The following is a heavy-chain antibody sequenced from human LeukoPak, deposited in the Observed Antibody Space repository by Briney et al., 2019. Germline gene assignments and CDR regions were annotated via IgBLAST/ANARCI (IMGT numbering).Heavy chain of an antibody. CDR1: GYTFTGYY. CDR2: INPNSGGT. Sequence: GASVKVSCKASGYTFTGYYMHWVRQAPGQGLEWMGWINPNSGGTNYAQKFQGRVTMTRDTSISTAYMELSRLRSDDTAVYYCARPGTTADSSGYSYSDAFDIWGQGTMVTVSS. CDR3: ARPGTTADSSGYSYSDAFDI. J-gene: IGHJ3*02. V-gene: IGHV1-2*02. D-gene: IGHD3-22*01.